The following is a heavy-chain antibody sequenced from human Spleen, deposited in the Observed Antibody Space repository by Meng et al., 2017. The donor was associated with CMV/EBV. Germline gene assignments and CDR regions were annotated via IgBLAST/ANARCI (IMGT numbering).Heavy chain of an antibody. J-gene: IGHJ1*01. D-gene: IGHD6-13*01. CDR2: ISAYNGNT. V-gene: IGHV1-18*01. CDR3: ARDQQLIPAEYFQH. CDR1: GYKFTRYG. Sequence: CGYKFTRYGMSWRRQAPGKGLEWMGWISAYNGNTIYAQKVQGRVTMTTDTSTNTAYLELRSLRSDDTAVYYCARDQQLIPAEYFQHWGPGTLVTVSS.